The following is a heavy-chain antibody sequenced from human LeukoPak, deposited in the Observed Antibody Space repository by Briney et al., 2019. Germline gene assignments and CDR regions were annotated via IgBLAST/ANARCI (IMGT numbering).Heavy chain of an antibody. D-gene: IGHD5-18*01. CDR3: AKVIAPWIQLWLIDY. J-gene: IGHJ4*02. CDR2: ISYDGSNK. Sequence: GRSLRLSCAASGFTFSSYGMHWVRQAPGKGLEWVAVISYDGSNKYYADSVKGRFTISRDNSKNTLYLQMISLRAEDTAVYYCAKVIAPWIQLWLIDYWGQRTLVTVSS. V-gene: IGHV3-30*18. CDR1: GFTFSSYG.